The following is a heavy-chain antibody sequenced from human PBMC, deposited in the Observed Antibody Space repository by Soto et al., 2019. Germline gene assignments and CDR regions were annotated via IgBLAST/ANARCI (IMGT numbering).Heavy chain of an antibody. D-gene: IGHD2-21*01. V-gene: IGHV3-7*03. CDR2: IKDDGSEI. CDR3: ARGRGGAADY. J-gene: IGHJ4*02. Sequence: EVQLVESGGHLVQPGGSLRLSCAASGFTVSTYWMTWVRQAPGKGLEWVANIKDDGSEIFYVEYVEGRFTVSRDNVKNSLYLQMNSLRAEDTAIYYCARGRGGAADYWGQGTLVTVSS. CDR1: GFTVSTYW.